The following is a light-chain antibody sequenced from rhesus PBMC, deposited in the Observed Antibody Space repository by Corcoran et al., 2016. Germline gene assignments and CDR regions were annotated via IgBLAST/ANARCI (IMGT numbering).Light chain of an antibody. CDR3: QQHNSNPFT. J-gene: IGKJ3*01. CDR1: QGISNW. V-gene: IGKV1-33*02. Sequence: DIQMTQSPSSLSASVGDRVTITCQASQGISNWLAWYQQNPGKAPKLLSYAASSLQIGVPSRFRVSGSGTEFTLTISSLQPEDCATYYCQQHNSNPFTFGPGTKLDIK. CDR2: AAS.